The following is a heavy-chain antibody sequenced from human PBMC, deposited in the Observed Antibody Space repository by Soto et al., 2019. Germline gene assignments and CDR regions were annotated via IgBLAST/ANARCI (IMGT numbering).Heavy chain of an antibody. V-gene: IGHV4-34*01. CDR2: INHSGST. D-gene: IGHD4-17*01. Sequence: SETLSLTCAVYGGSFSGYYWSWIRQPPGKGLEWIGEINHSGSTNYNPSLKSRVTISVDTSKNQFSLKLSSVTAADTAVYYCASVPLWYGSRVTNDYWGQGTLVTVSS. CDR1: GGSFSGYY. J-gene: IGHJ4*02. CDR3: ASVPLWYGSRVTNDY.